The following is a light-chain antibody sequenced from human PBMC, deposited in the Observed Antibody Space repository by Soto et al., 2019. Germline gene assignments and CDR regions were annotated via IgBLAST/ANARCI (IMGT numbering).Light chain of an antibody. CDR1: QSLSSY. Sequence: EIVLTQSPGTLSLSPGERATLSCRASQSLSSYLAWYQQKPGQAPRLLIYDASNRATGIPARFSGSGSGTDFTLTISSLEPEDFAVYYCQQRSNWPRTFGRGTKVDIK. CDR2: DAS. J-gene: IGKJ1*01. V-gene: IGKV3-11*01. CDR3: QQRSNWPRT.